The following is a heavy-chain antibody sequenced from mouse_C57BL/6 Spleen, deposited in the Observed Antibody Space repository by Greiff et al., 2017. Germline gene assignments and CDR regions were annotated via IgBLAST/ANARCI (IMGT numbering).Heavy chain of an antibody. CDR1: GYTFTSYG. CDR3: ARPLDDYDKSY. D-gene: IGHD2-4*01. J-gene: IGHJ3*01. CDR2: IYPRSGNT. Sequence: QVQLKQSGAELARPGASVKLSCKASGYTFTSYGISWVKQRTGQGLEWIGEIYPRSGNTYYNEKFKGKATLTADKSSSTAYMELRSLTSEDSAVYFCARPLDDYDKSYWGQGTLVTVSA. V-gene: IGHV1-81*01.